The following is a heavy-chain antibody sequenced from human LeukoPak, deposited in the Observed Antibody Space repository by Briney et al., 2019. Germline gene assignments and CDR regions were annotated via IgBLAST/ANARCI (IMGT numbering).Heavy chain of an antibody. CDR3: ARDGLGYCSSTSCRYYYYYYYMDV. J-gene: IGHJ6*03. CDR1: GYTFTGYY. CDR2: INPNSGGT. V-gene: IGHV1-2*02. Sequence: ASVKVSCKASGYTFTGYYMHWVRQAPGQGPEWMGWINPNSGGTNYAQKFQGRVTMTRDTSISTAYMELSRLRSDDTAVYYCARDGLGYCSSTSCRYYYYYYYMDVWGKGTTVTVSS. D-gene: IGHD2-2*01.